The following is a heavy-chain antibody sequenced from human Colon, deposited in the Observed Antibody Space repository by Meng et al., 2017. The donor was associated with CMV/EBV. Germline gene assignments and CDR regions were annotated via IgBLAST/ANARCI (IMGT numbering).Heavy chain of an antibody. CDR1: GDFSSRSNYY. CDR3: ARIVLSGKGSFDN. D-gene: IGHD2/OR15-2a*01. CDR2: IHYSGTT. Sequence: SETLSLTCTVFGDFSSRSNYYWGWIRQSPGKGLEWIGTIHYSGTTYYNPSLKSRLTISVDTSKNQFSLKLSSVTAADTAVYYCARIVLSGKGSFDNWGQGTPVTVSS. J-gene: IGHJ4*02. V-gene: IGHV4-39*07.